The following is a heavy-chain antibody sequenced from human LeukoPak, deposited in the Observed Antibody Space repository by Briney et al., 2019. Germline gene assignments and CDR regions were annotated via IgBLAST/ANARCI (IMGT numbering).Heavy chain of an antibody. CDR1: GFTFSSYS. J-gene: IGHJ4*02. Sequence: GGSLRLSCAASGFTFSSYSMYWVRQAPGKGLEWVSFISSGSNYIYYIDSVKGRFTISRDNAKNSLYLQMNSLGVEDTAIYYCARVGCSGGTCYDYWGQGTLVTVSS. V-gene: IGHV3-21*01. D-gene: IGHD2-15*01. CDR2: ISSGSNYI. CDR3: ARVGCSGGTCYDY.